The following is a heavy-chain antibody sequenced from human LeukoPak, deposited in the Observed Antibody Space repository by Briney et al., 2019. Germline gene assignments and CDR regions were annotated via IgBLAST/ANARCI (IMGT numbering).Heavy chain of an antibody. D-gene: IGHD2-8*01. J-gene: IGHJ6*03. CDR2: ITWDGGST. Sequence: GGSLRLSCAASGFTFDTYTMHWVRQAPGKGLEWVSLITWDGGSTFYADSVKGRFTISRDNSKNTLYLQMNSLRAEDTAVYYCARGDCTNGVCSFYYYMDVWGKGTTVTVSS. V-gene: IGHV3-43*01. CDR3: ARGDCTNGVCSFYYYMDV. CDR1: GFTFDTYT.